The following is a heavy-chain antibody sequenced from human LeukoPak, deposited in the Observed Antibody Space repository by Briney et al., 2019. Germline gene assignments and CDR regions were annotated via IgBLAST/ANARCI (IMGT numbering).Heavy chain of an antibody. CDR2: IWYDGSNK. V-gene: IGHV3-33*01. D-gene: IGHD3-22*01. J-gene: IGHJ4*02. CDR3: ARDDYYDSSALDY. CDR1: GFTFSSYG. Sequence: PGRSLRLSCAASGFTFSSYGMHWVRQAPGKGLEWVAVIWYDGSNKYYADSVKGRFTISRDNSKNTLYLQMNSLRAEDTAVYYCARDDYYDSSALDYWGQGTPVTVSS.